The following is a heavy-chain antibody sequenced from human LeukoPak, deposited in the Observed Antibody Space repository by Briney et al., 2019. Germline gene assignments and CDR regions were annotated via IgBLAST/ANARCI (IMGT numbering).Heavy chain of an antibody. Sequence: GGSLRLSCAASGFTFSSYSMNWVRQAPGKGLEWVSSISSSSSYIYYADPVKGRFAISRDNAKNSLYLQMNSLRAEDTAVYYCARGVPAAPRRAFDYWGQGALVTVSS. J-gene: IGHJ4*02. D-gene: IGHD2-2*01. V-gene: IGHV3-21*01. CDR2: ISSSSSYI. CDR3: ARGVPAAPRRAFDY. CDR1: GFTFSSYS.